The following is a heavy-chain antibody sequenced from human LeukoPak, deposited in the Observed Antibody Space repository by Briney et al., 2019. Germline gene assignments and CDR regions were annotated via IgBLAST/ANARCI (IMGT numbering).Heavy chain of an antibody. D-gene: IGHD6-19*01. J-gene: IGHJ4*02. CDR3: ARDSTSGWPRIDY. CDR2: IYYSGST. V-gene: IGHV4-39*07. CDR1: GGSISSSSYY. Sequence: SETLSLTCTVSGGSISSSSYYWGWIRQPPGKGLEWIGSIYYSGSTYYNPSLKSRVTISVDTSKNQFSLKLSSVTAADTAVYYCARDSTSGWPRIDYWGQGTLVTVSS.